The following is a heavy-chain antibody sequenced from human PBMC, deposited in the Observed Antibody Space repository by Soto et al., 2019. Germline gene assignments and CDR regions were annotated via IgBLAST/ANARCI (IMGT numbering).Heavy chain of an antibody. J-gene: IGHJ5*02. CDR3: ARHPRRISVAAGYNWFDP. CDR1: GYSFTSYW. D-gene: IGHD6-13*01. Sequence: PGESLKISCKGSGYSFTSYWISWVRQMPGKGLEWMGRIDPSDSYTNYSPSFQGHVTISADKSISTAYLQWSSLKASDTAMYYCARHPRRISVAAGYNWFDPWGQGTLVTVSS. CDR2: IDPSDSYT. V-gene: IGHV5-10-1*01.